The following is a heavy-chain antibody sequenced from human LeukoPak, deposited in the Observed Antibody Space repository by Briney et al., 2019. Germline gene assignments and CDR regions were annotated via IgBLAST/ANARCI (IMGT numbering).Heavy chain of an antibody. D-gene: IGHD5-24*01. CDR1: GGTFSSYA. V-gene: IGHV1-69*04. CDR2: IIPILGIA. Sequence: SVEVSSKASGGTFSSYAISWVRQAPGQGLEWMGRIIPILGIANYAQKFQGRVTITADKSTSTAYMELSSLRSEDTAVYYCASQEMAEYFQHWGQGTLVTVSS. J-gene: IGHJ1*01. CDR3: ASQEMAEYFQH.